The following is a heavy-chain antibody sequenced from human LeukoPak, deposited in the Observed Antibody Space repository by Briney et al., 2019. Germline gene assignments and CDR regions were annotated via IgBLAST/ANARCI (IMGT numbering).Heavy chain of an antibody. V-gene: IGHV1-69*02. J-gene: IGHJ4*02. CDR1: GGTFSSYT. CDR2: IIPILGIA. D-gene: IGHD3-22*01. CDR3: ASAPYYDSSGYYSPLDY. Sequence: GSSVKVSCKASGGTFSSYTISWVRQAPGQGPEWMGRIIPILGIANYAQKFQGRVTITADKSTSTAYMELSSLRSEDTAVYYCASAPYYDSSGYYSPLDYWGQGTLVTVSS.